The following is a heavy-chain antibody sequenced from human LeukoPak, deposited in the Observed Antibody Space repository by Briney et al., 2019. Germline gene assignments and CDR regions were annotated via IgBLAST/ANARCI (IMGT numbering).Heavy chain of an antibody. CDR1: GFTFSSYS. CDR3: ARDRYYGSGIFDS. D-gene: IGHD3-10*01. Sequence: GGSLRLSCAASGFTFSSYSMNWVRQAPGKGLEWVSYISAGGGTIYYADSVKGRFTISRDNAKNSLYLQMNSLRAEDTAVYYCARDRYYGSGIFDSWGQGTLVTVSS. V-gene: IGHV3-48*04. J-gene: IGHJ4*02. CDR2: ISAGGGTI.